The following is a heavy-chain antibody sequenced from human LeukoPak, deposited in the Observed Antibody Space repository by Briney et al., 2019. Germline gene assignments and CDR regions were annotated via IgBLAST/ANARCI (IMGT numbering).Heavy chain of an antibody. D-gene: IGHD3-22*01. J-gene: IGHJ4*02. CDR2: INHSGST. V-gene: IGHV4-34*01. CDR1: GGSFSGYY. Sequence: KTSETLSLTCAVYGGSFSGYYWSWIRQPPGKGLEWIGEINHSGSTNYNPSLKSRVTISVDTSKNQFSLKLSSVTAADTAVYYCARGSVITYDYWGQGTLVTVSS. CDR3: ARGSVITYDY.